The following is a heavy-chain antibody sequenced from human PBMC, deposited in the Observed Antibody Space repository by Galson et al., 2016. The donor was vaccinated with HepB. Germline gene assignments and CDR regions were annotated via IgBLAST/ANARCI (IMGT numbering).Heavy chain of an antibody. CDR3: ARSGLYYYGSGGRSFDY. D-gene: IGHD3-10*01. J-gene: IGHJ4*02. Sequence: SLRLSCAASGFTFSGGMHWVRQAPGKGLEWLAVISYDGSNKYYADSVKGRFTISRDNSENTLYLQMTSLRAEDTAVYFCARSGLYYYGSGGRSFDYWGQGTLVTASS. CDR2: ISYDGSNK. CDR1: GFTFSGG. V-gene: IGHV3-33*01.